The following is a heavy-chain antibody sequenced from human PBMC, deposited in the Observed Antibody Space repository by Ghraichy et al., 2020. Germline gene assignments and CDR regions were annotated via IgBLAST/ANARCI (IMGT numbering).Heavy chain of an antibody. D-gene: IGHD3-10*01. CDR2: IWYDGSNK. CDR1: GFTFSSYG. CDR3: ARELHYGYFDY. J-gene: IGHJ4*02. Sequence: GGSLRLSCAASGFTFSSYGMHWVRQAPGKGLEWVAVIWYDGSNKYYADSVKGRFTISRDNSKNTLYLQMNSLRAEDTAVYYCARELHYGYFDYWGQGTLVTVSS. V-gene: IGHV3-33*01.